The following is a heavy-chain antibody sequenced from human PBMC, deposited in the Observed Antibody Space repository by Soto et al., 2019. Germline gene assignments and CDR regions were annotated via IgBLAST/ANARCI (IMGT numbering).Heavy chain of an antibody. CDR1: GFTFSNAW. D-gene: IGHD3-22*01. V-gene: IGHV3-15*07. J-gene: IGHJ6*02. Sequence: GGSLRLSCAASGFTFSNAWMNWVRQAPGRGLEWVGRIKSKTDGGTTDYAAPVKGRFTISRDDSKNTLYLQMNSLKTEDTAVYYCTSHQRLYYYGMDVWGQGTTVTVSS. CDR3: TSHQRLYYYGMDV. CDR2: IKSKTDGGTT.